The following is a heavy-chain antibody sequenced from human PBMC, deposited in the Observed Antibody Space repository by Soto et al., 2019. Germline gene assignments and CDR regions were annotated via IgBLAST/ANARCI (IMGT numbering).Heavy chain of an antibody. CDR1: GFTFSDHS. J-gene: IGHJ4*02. D-gene: IGHD5-18*01. V-gene: IGHV3-21*01. CDR3: AAGTDKAMEQGADY. Sequence: PGGSMRLSCAASGFTFSDHSMNWVRQDTGKGFEWVSSISTTGRYIYYSDSMAGRFTISRDNAKNSLYLQINSLRGDDPAFFYWAAGTDKAMEQGADYWGQGTLVTVS. CDR2: ISTTGRYI.